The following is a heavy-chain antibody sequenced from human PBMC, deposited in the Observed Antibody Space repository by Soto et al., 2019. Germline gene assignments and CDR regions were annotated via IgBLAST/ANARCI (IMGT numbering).Heavy chain of an antibody. Sequence: GESLKISCKGSGYNLISYWIGWVRQMPGKGLEWMGSINPRDSDTTYRPSFQGQVTISADKSISTAYLQWNRVKAPDTAMYYCARLVGFSGSYYFDFWGQGTLVTVSS. J-gene: IGHJ4*02. D-gene: IGHD1-26*01. V-gene: IGHV5-51*01. CDR3: ARLVGFSGSYYFDF. CDR2: INPRDSDT. CDR1: GYNLISYW.